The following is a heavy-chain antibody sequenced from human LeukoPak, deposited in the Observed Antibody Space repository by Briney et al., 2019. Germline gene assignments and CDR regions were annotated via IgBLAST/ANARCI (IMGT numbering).Heavy chain of an antibody. CDR2: ISYDGSNK. CDR1: GFTFSSYA. D-gene: IGHD6-13*01. V-gene: IGHV3-30*01. CDR3: ARNIAAADHYYYYYMDV. Sequence: GGSLRLSCAASGFTFSSYAMHWVRQAPGKGLEWVAVISYDGSNKLYADSVKGRFTISRDNSKNTLYLQMNSLRAEDTAVYYCARNIAAADHYYYYYMDVWGKGTTVTVSS. J-gene: IGHJ6*03.